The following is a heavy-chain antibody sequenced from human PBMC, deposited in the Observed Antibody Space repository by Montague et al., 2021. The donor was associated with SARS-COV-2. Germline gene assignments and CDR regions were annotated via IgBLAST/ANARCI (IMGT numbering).Heavy chain of an antibody. V-gene: IGHV3-7*01. J-gene: IGHJ4*02. CDR3: ARDGYGDYPFDY. CDR2: IKQDGSEK. Sequence: SLSLSFSASGFTFSSYWMSWVRQAPGKGLEWVANIKQDGSEKYYVDSVKGRFTISRDNAKNSLYLQMNSLRAEDTAVYYCARDGYGDYPFDYWGQGTLVTVSS. CDR1: GFTFSSYW. D-gene: IGHD4-17*01.